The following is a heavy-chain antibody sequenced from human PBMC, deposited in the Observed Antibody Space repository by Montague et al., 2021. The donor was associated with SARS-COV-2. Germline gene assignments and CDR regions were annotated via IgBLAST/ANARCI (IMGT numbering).Heavy chain of an antibody. CDR3: GRVPYRLLFVTRYYGMDV. CDR1: GGSLSGYY. Sequence: SETLSLTCAVYGGSLSGYYWSWIRQPPGEGLEWIAEISHSGSTSYNPSPKSRFTISVDTSKNPFSLKLSSATAADTAVYYCGRVPYRLLFVTRYYGMDVWGQGTTVTVSS. V-gene: IGHV4-34*01. J-gene: IGHJ6*02. CDR2: ISHSGST. D-gene: IGHD2-2*01.